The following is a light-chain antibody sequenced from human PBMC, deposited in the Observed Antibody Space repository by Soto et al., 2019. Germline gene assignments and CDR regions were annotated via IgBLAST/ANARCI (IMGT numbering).Light chain of an antibody. J-gene: IGKJ1*01. V-gene: IGKV3D-7*01. Sequence: PGERVTLSCRASPSVSSSYLTWYQQKPGQAPRLLIYGASTRATSIPARFSGSGSGTDFTLTISSLQPEDFAVYYCQQDYNLPWTFGQGTKVEIK. CDR2: GAS. CDR1: PSVSSSY. CDR3: QQDYNLPWT.